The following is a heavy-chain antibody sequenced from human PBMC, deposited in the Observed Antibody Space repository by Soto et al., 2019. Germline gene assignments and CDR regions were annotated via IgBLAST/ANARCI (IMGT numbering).Heavy chain of an antibody. CDR2: IYYSGST. CDR1: GGSVSSGSYY. D-gene: IGHD3-9*01. V-gene: IGHV4-61*01. Sequence: QVQLQESGPGLVKPSETLSLTCTVSGGSVSSGSYYWSWIRQPPGKGLEWIGYIYYSGSTNYNPSLKSRVTISVDTSKNQFSLKLSSVTAADTAVYYCARGTYYDILTGYPHDQYFDYWGQGTLVTVSS. J-gene: IGHJ4*02. CDR3: ARGTYYDILTGYPHDQYFDY.